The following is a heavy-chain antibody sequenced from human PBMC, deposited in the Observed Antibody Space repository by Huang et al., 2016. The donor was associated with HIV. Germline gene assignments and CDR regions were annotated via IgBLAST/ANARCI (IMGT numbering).Heavy chain of an antibody. V-gene: IGHV4-30-2*01. CDR3: ARVQGGDYRRGVDAFDI. CDR1: GGSISSGGYS. CDR2: NYHSGST. D-gene: IGHD4-17*01. J-gene: IGHJ3*02. Sequence: QLQLQESGSGLVKPSQTLSLTCAVSGGSISSGGYSWSWIRQPPGKGLEWIGDNYHSGSTCSNPALKSRGTIAVDRSKNQFSLKLSSVTAADTAVYYWARVQGGDYRRGVDAFDIWGQGTMVTVSS.